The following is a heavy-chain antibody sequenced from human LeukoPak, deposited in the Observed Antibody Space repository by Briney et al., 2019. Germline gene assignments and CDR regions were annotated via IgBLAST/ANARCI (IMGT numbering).Heavy chain of an antibody. V-gene: IGHV4-38-2*02. CDR2: IYHSGNT. CDR1: GYSISSGYY. CDR3: ARGSVQLGYDY. J-gene: IGHJ4*02. D-gene: IGHD6-13*01. Sequence: SETLSLTCTVSGYSISSGYYWGWIRQPPGKGLEWIGSIYHSGNTYYNPSLKSRVTISVDTSKNQFSLKLSSVTAADTAVYYCARGSVQLGYDYWGQGTLVTVSS.